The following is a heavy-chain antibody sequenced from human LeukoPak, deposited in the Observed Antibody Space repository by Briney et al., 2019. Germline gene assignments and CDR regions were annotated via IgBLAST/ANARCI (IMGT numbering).Heavy chain of an antibody. CDR1: GYTFTGYY. CDR3: ARDLCHGGSCFHFDS. CDR2: INPKSGGT. J-gene: IGHJ4*02. V-gene: IGHV1-2*02. D-gene: IGHD2-15*01. Sequence: VASVKVSCKASGYTFTGYYIHWVRQAPGQGLEWMGWINPKSGGTNYAQKFQGRVTMTRDTSISTAYMELSRLRSDDTAVYYCARDLCHGGSCFHFDSWGQGTLVTVSS.